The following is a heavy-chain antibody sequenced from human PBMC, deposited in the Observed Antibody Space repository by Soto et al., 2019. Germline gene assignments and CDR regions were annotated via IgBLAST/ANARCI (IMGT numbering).Heavy chain of an antibody. D-gene: IGHD3-10*01. CDR3: ARPLWFGELLGWFDP. V-gene: IGHV1-2*02. J-gene: IGHJ5*02. CDR2: INPNSGGT. Sequence: ASVKVSCKASGYTFTGYYMHWVRQAPGQGLEWMGWINPNSGGTNYAQKFQGRVTMTRDTSISTAYMELSRLRSDDTAVYYCARPLWFGELLGWFDPWGQGTLVTVS. CDR1: GYTFTGYY.